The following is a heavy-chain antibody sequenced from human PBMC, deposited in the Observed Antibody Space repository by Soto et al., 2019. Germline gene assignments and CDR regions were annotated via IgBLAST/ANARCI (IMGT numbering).Heavy chain of an antibody. J-gene: IGHJ3*01. D-gene: IGHD5-18*01. Sequence: PGESLKISCKGSGYIFTNYWIGWVRQMPGKGLEWVGIIYPGDSDTRYSPSFQGQVTISADNSITTAYLQWRSLKASDTAIFYCARSLRHTTMAHHAFEVRGQGKMVTVSS. CDR3: ARSLRHTTMAHHAFEV. CDR2: IYPGDSDT. V-gene: IGHV5-51*01. CDR1: GYIFTNYW.